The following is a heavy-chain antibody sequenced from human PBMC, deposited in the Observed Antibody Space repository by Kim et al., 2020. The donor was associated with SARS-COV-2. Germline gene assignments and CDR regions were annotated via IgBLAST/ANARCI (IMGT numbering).Heavy chain of an antibody. CDR1: GYTFTTYG. J-gene: IGHJ5*02. CDR2: ISTYTANT. CDR3: ARDLDSFAGLSPHWFDP. Sequence: ASVKVSCKACGYTFTTYGISWVRQAPGQGLEWMGWISTYTANTNYAQNLQGRVTMTTDTSTSTAYMELWRLRSDDTAVYYCARDLDSFAGLSPHWFDPWG. V-gene: IGHV1-18*01. D-gene: IGHD3-16*01.